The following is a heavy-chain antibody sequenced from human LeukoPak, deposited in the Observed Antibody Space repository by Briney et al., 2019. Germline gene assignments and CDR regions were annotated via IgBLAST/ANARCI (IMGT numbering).Heavy chain of an antibody. J-gene: IGHJ4*02. CDR3: ARAIFGRTFGAFDY. Sequence: GGSLRLSCAASGFIFTSYAMGWVRQALGKGLEWVSVISHTGNSIFYADSVKGRFTISRDDSKNTLHLLMNSLSAEDTAFYYCARAIFGRTFGAFDYWGQGILVTVSS. CDR2: ISHTGNSI. D-gene: IGHD3-3*01. CDR1: GFIFTSYA. V-gene: IGHV3-23*01.